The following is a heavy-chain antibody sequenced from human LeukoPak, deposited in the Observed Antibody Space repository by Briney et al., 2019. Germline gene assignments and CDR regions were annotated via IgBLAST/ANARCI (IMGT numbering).Heavy chain of an antibody. J-gene: IGHJ4*02. V-gene: IGHV3-74*01. CDR3: ARDKDGAVTTGDY. CDR1: GFPFSSYW. CDR2: INSDGSST. D-gene: IGHD4-17*01. Sequence: GSLRLSFAASGFPFSSYWMHWVRPAPGKGLVWVSRINSDGSSTSYADSVKGRFTISRDNAKNTLYLQMNSLRAEDTAVYYCARDKDGAVTTGDYWGQGTLVTVSS.